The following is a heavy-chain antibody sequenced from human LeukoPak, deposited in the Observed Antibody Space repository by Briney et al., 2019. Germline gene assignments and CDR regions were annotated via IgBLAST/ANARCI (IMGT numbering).Heavy chain of an antibody. Sequence: SQTLSLTCTVSGGSISSYYWRWLLQPPGKGLEWIGYIYYSGSTNYNPSLKSRVTISVDTSKNQFSLKLSSVTAADTAVYYCARVKSIAAAVFDPWGQGTLVTVSS. V-gene: IGHV4-59*01. J-gene: IGHJ5*02. CDR1: GGSISSYY. D-gene: IGHD6-13*01. CDR3: ARVKSIAAAVFDP. CDR2: IYYSGST.